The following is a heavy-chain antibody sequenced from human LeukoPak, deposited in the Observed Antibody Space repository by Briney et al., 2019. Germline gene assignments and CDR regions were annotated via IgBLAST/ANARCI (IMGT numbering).Heavy chain of an antibody. CDR1: GGSISSYY. D-gene: IGHD3-3*01. Sequence: PSETLFLTCTVHGGSISSYYWSWIRQPPGKGLEWIGHIYCSESTNDDPSLSSQVTISVDTSKNQFSLKLSSVTAADTSVYYCASGGGYDFLRGYYLFQHWGQGTLVSVSS. V-gene: IGHV4-59*01. CDR2: IYCSEST. J-gene: IGHJ1*01. CDR3: ASGGGYDFLRGYYLFQH.